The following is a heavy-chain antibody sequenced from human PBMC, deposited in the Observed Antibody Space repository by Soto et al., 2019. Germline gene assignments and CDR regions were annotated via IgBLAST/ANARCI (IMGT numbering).Heavy chain of an antibody. Sequence: PSETLSLTCIVSGGSISSNYWGWIRQAPGKGLEWIGTISYSGNTFYNPSLRSRLTVSGDTSKNQFSLHLSSVTAADTALYYCVGVTVTRPLFDFWGQGTLVTVSS. D-gene: IGHD2-21*02. V-gene: IGHV4-39*01. CDR3: VGVTVTRPLFDF. J-gene: IGHJ4*02. CDR1: GGSISSNY. CDR2: ISYSGNT.